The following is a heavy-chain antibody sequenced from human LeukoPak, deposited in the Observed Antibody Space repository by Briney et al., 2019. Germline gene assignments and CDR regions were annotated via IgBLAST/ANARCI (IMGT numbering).Heavy chain of an antibody. CDR3: ARHYCSGGTCYSFVDF. J-gene: IGHJ4*02. CDR1: GGSNSGSSYY. D-gene: IGHD2-15*01. CDR2: IYYSGSS. Sequence: SETLSLTCSVSGGSNSGSSYYWGWIRQPPGKGLEWIGSIYYSGSSNHNPPLKSRVFIKIDMSKKQLSLKLTSVTAADTAVYFCARHYCSGGTCYSFVDFWGQGILVTVSS. V-gene: IGHV4-39*01.